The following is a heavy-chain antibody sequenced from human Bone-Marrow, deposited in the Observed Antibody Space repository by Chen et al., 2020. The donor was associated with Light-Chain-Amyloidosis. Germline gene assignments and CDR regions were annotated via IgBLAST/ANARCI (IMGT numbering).Heavy chain of an antibody. CDR1: GFTFSSYA. D-gene: IGHD1-26*01. V-gene: IGHV3-30*01. Sequence: QVQLVESGGGVVQPGRSLRLSCAASGFTFSSYAMHWVRQAPGKGLEWVAVISYDGSNKYYADSVKGRFTISRDNSKNTLYLQMNSLRAEDTAVYYCARVGGSGSYFIPPIMGAFDIWGQGTMVTVSS. CDR3: ARVGGSGSYFIPPIMGAFDI. J-gene: IGHJ3*02. CDR2: ISYDGSNK.